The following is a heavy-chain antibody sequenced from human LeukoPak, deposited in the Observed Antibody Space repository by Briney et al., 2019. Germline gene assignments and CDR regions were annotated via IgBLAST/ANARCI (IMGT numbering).Heavy chain of an antibody. CDR1: GFTFSSYA. Sequence: PGGPLRLSCAASGFTFSSYAMYWVRQAPGKGLEWVSGITGGGGSTYYADSVKGRFTISRDNSKNTLYLQMNSLRAEDTAVYYCAKGDPPTYYDILTGQDYWGQGTLVTVSS. CDR2: ITGGGGST. CDR3: AKGDPPTYYDILTGQDY. V-gene: IGHV3-23*01. D-gene: IGHD3-9*01. J-gene: IGHJ4*02.